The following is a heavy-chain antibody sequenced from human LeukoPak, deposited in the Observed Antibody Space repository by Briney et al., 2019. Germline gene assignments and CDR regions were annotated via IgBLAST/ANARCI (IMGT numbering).Heavy chain of an antibody. J-gene: IGHJ5*02. V-gene: IGHV3-74*03. CDR1: GFTFSRFW. D-gene: IGHD3-16*01. CDR3: ARIRVTDYVWGSSKGFDP. Sequence: PGGSLRLSCAASGFTFSRFWMHWLRQAPGKGLMWVSRINGEGTSTAYADSVKGRFSVSRDNAQNTLYLQMNSLRVEDTAVYFCARIRVTDYVWGSSKGFDPWGQGTLVTVSS. CDR2: INGEGTST.